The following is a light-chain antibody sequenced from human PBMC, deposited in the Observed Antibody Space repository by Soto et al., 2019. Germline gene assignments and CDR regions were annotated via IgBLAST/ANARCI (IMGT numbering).Light chain of an antibody. V-gene: IGLV2-8*01. Sequence: QSVLTQPPSASGSPGQSVTISCTGTSSDVGGYNYVSWYQQHPGEAPKLIIYEVTKRPSGVPDRFSGSKSGNTASLTVSGLQAEDEADYHCCSYAGNSNYVFGTG. J-gene: IGLJ1*01. CDR2: EVT. CDR3: CSYAGNSNYV. CDR1: SSDVGGYNY.